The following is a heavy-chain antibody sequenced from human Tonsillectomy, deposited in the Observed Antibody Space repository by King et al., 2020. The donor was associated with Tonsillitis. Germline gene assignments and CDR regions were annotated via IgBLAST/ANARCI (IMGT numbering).Heavy chain of an antibody. V-gene: IGHV5-10-1*03. D-gene: IGHD6-13*01. Sequence: QLVQSGAEVKKPGESLRISCKGFGYNSTSYWISWVRQMPGKGLEWMGRIGPGDSYTNYSPSFQRHVTISADKSITTAYLQWSSLKASDTAMYYCARLGVAAAVYNWFDPWGQGTLVTVSS. CDR3: ARLGVAAAVYNWFDP. CDR1: GYNSTSYW. J-gene: IGHJ5*02. CDR2: IGPGDSYT.